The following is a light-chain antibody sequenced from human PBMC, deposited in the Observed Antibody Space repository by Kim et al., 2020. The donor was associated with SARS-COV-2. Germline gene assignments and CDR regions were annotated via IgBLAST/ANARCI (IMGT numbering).Light chain of an antibody. J-gene: IGKJ4*01. CDR3: QQRSAWPLT. V-gene: IGKV3-11*01. Sequence: SLSPGERATLSCRASQSVRSLLAWYQQKPGQAPRLIIYDASNRATGIPARFSGSGSGTDFTLIISSLEPEDFAVYYCQQRSAWPLTFGGGTKLEI. CDR2: DAS. CDR1: QSVRSL.